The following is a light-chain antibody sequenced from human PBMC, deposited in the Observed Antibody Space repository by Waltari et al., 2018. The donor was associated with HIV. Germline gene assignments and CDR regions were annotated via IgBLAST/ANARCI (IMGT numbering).Light chain of an antibody. V-gene: IGLV1-47*01. J-gene: IGLJ3*02. CDR2: RNN. CDR1: SSNIGSNY. Sequence: QSVLTQPPSASGTPGQRLAISCPGSSSNIGSNYVYWYQQLPETTANLLIYRNNQRPSAVPDRFSGSKSGTSASLAISELRSEDDADYYCAAWDDSLSGWVFGGGTKLTVL. CDR3: AAWDDSLSGWV.